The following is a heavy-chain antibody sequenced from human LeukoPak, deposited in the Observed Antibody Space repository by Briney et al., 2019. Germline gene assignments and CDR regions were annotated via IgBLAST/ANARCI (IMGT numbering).Heavy chain of an antibody. V-gene: IGHV4-59*01. J-gene: IGHJ3*01. D-gene: IGHD1-26*01. Sequence: SETLSLTCAVSGASTSAYYWSWIRQPPGKGLEWIGYSYSGGNANYNPSLKSRVTISIDTSENQFSLRLTSVTAADTAIYFCAHSKRGGGYYINAFAVWGQGALVTISS. CDR3: AHSKRGGGYYINAFAV. CDR2: SYSGGNA. CDR1: GASTSAYY.